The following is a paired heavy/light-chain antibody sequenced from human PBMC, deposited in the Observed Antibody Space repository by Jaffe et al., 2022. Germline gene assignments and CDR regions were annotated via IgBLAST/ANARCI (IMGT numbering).Heavy chain of an antibody. Sequence: EVQLMESGGGLIQSGESLRLSCAASGFTFSSHAMIWVRQAPGKGLEWVSTITASGDGTFYADSVKGRFTISRDNSKNTLYLQMNSLRAEDTAIYYCPRGRGNNNYVDYWGQGTLVTVSS. J-gene: IGHJ4*02. CDR1: GFTFSSHA. V-gene: IGHV3-23*01. D-gene: IGHD2-15*01. CDR3: PRGRGNNNYVDY. CDR2: ITASGDGT.
Light chain of an antibody. CDR3: QQSNSYPIT. CDR2: AAS. CDR1: QDMSNH. V-gene: IGKV1-9*01. J-gene: IGKJ5*01. Sequence: DIQLTQSPSFLSASVGDRVTVTCRASQDMSNHLVWHQQKPGEAPKVLIYAASTLQSGVPSRFSGSGSGTEFTLTISSLQPEDFATYYCQQSNSYPITFGQGTRLEIK.